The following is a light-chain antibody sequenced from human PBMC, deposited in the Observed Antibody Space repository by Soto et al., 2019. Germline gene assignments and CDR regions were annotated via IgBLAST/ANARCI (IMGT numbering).Light chain of an antibody. Sequence: QSVLTQPASVSGSPGQSITISCTGSSSDVGDYKYVSWYQHHPGKAPKVLIYEVSNRPSGVSNRFSGSKSGNTASLSISGLQAEDEADYYCSSYTSSSTLVFGGGTKLTVL. CDR2: EVS. CDR1: SSDVGDYKY. CDR3: SSYTSSSTLV. V-gene: IGLV2-14*01. J-gene: IGLJ2*01.